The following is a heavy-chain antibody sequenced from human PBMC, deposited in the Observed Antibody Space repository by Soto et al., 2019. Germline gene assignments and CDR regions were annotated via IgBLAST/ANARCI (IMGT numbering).Heavy chain of an antibody. J-gene: IGHJ5*02. CDR3: ARSSGPSSWYNFRFDL. D-gene: IGHD6-13*01. V-gene: IGHV1-2*04. CDR2: INPNSGGT. CDR1: GYTFSGYY. Sequence: ASVKVSCKASGYTFSGYYMHWVRQAPGQGLEWMGWINPNSGGTNYAQKFQGWVTMTRDTSISTVYMELSRLRSEDTAVYYCARSSGPSSWYNFRFDLLCQGTLVTVS.